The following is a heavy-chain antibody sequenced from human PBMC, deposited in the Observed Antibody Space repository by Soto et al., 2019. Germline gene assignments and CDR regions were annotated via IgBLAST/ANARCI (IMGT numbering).Heavy chain of an antibody. V-gene: IGHV1-69*13. CDR3: AHRGGATVGLYYFDY. CDR1: GGTFSSYA. CDR2: IIPIFGTA. Sequence: AASVKVSCKASGGTFSSYAISWVRQAPGQGLEWMGGIIPIFGTANYAQKFQGRVTITADESTSTAYMELSSLRSVDTATYYCAHRGGATVGLYYFDYWGQGALVTVSS. J-gene: IGHJ4*02. D-gene: IGHD3-16*01.